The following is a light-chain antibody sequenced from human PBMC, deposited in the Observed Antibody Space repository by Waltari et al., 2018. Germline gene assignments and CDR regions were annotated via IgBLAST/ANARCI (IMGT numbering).Light chain of an antibody. CDR2: KVS. J-gene: IGKJ1*01. Sequence: DVVMTQPPLSLPVTLGQPASISCRSSQSLVSRDGNTYFNWFHKRPGQSPRRLLYKVSNRDSGVPDRFSGSGSGTDFTLRISRVEAEDVEYYYCMQGTHWPWTFGPGTKVEI. CDR1: QSLVSRDGNTY. CDR3: MQGTHWPWT. V-gene: IGKV2-30*01.